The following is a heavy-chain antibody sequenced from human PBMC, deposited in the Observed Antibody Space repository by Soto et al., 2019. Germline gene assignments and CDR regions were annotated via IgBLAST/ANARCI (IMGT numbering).Heavy chain of an antibody. J-gene: IGHJ4*02. CDR1: GFTFSSYG. Sequence: QVHLVESGGGVAQPGRSLRLSCAASGFTFSSYGIHWVRQAPGKGLEWVAVLSYDGRNTYYGDSVKGRFTVSRDNSKNTLYLQMSSLRAEDTAVYYCAKDRSYSDSWPSGPFDYCGQGTLVTVSS. CDR3: AKDRSYSDSWPSGPFDY. V-gene: IGHV3-30*18. D-gene: IGHD6-13*01. CDR2: LSYDGRNT.